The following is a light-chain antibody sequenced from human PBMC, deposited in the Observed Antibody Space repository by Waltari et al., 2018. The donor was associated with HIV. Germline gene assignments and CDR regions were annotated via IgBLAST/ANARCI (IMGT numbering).Light chain of an antibody. CDR3: SSYTSSSTVV. V-gene: IGLV2-14*01. J-gene: IGLJ2*01. CDR1: RSDVGGYKY. Sequence: QSALTQPASVSGSPGQSITMSCTGTRSDVGGYKYVAWYQQHPGKAPKLIIYEGSNRPSGVSTLFSGSQSGNTASLAIAALQAEDEADYYCSSYTSSSTVVFRGGTKLTVL. CDR2: EGS.